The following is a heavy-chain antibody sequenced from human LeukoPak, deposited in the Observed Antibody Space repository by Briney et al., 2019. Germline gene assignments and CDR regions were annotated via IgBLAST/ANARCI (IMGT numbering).Heavy chain of an antibody. Sequence: GGSLRPSCAASGFTVSSNYMSWVRQAPGKGLEWVSYISSGGSTIYYADSVKGRFTISRDNAKNSLYLQMNSLRAEDTAVYYCAELGITMIGGVWGKGTTVTISS. CDR3: AELGITMIGGV. CDR1: GFTVSSNY. D-gene: IGHD3-10*02. CDR2: ISSGGSTI. V-gene: IGHV3-11*04. J-gene: IGHJ6*04.